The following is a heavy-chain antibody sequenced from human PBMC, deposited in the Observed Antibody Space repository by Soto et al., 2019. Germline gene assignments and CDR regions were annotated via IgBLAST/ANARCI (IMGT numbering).Heavy chain of an antibody. CDR2: INPNSGGT. V-gene: IGHV1-2*02. Sequence: QVQLVQSGAEVKKPGASVKVSCKASGYTFTDHYMHWVRQAPGQGLEWMGWINPNSGGTNYAQKFQGRVTMTRDTSISTAYMELSRLRSEDTAVYYCARDRVSRRGCSGASGYAVNWSDPWGQGTLVTVSS. CDR3: ARDRVSRRGCSGASGYAVNWSDP. CDR1: GYTFTDHY. D-gene: IGHD2-15*01. J-gene: IGHJ5*02.